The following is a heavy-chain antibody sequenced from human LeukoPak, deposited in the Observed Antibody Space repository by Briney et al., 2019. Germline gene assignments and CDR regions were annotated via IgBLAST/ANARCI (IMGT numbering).Heavy chain of an antibody. V-gene: IGHV4-59*08. CDR1: GGSISSYY. CDR2: IYYSGST. J-gene: IGHJ4*02. Sequence: SETLSLTCTVSGGSISSYYWSWIRQPPGKGLEWIGYIYYSGSTNYNPSLKSRVTISVDTSKNQFSLKLSSVTAADTAVYYCARSLTPTGVDYWGQGTLVTVSS. CDR3: ARSLTPTGVDY. D-gene: IGHD4-23*01.